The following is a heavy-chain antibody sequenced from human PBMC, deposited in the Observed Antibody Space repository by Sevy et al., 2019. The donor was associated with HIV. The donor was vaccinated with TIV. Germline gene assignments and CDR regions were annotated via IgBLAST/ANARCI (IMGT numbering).Heavy chain of an antibody. CDR2: IIPILGIA. D-gene: IGHD5-18*01. Sequence: ASVKVSCKASGGTFSSYAISWVRQAPGQGLEWMGGIIPILGIANYAQKFQGRVTITADKSTSTTYMERSSLRSQDTAVYYCARARRVDTSYLPAYYFAYWGQGTLVTVSS. V-gene: IGHV1-69*10. CDR3: ARARRVDTSYLPAYYFAY. CDR1: GGTFSSYA. J-gene: IGHJ4*02.